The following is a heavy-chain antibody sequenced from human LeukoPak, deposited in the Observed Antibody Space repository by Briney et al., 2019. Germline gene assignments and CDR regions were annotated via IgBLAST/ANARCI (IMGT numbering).Heavy chain of an antibody. CDR3: ARGWFAGVPVRDHPVLYYYYGMDV. J-gene: IGHJ6*04. D-gene: IGHD3-10*01. CDR2: IIPVFGTA. V-gene: IGHV1-69*01. Sequence: ASVKVSCKASGGTFSSYAISWVRQAPGQGLEWMGGIIPVFGTAKYAQKFQGRVTITADESTSTAYMELSSLRSEDTAMYYCARGWFAGVPVRDHPVLYYYYGMDVWGKGTTVTVSS. CDR1: GGTFSSYA.